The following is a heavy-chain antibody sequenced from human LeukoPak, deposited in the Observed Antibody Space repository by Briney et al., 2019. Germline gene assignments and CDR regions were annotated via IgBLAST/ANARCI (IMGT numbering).Heavy chain of an antibody. CDR1: GGTFSSYA. D-gene: IGHD1/OR15-1a*01. CDR3: STRITGTTGTDY. J-gene: IGHJ4*02. V-gene: IGHV1-69*13. CDR2: IIPIFGTA. Sequence: SVKVSCKASGGTFSSYAISWVRQAPGQGLEWMGGIIPIFGTANYAQKFQGRVTITADESTSTAYMELSSLRSEDAAVYYCSTRITGTTGTDYWGQGTLVTVSS.